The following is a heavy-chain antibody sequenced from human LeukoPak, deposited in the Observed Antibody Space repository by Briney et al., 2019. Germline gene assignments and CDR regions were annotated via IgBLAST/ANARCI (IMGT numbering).Heavy chain of an antibody. CDR1: GFTFSSYG. D-gene: IGHD6-6*01. J-gene: IGHJ4*02. CDR3: ARVRIAARPFYDF. CDR2: IRYDGSNK. Sequence: PGGSLRLSCAASGFTFSSYGMHWVRQAPGKGLEWVAFIRYDGSNKYYADSVKGRFTISRDNSKNTLYLQMNSLRAEDTAVYYCARVRIAARPFYDFWGQGTLVTVSS. V-gene: IGHV3-30*02.